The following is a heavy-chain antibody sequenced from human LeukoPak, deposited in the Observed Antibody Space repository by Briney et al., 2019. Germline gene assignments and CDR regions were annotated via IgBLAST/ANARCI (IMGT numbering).Heavy chain of an antibody. D-gene: IGHD3-22*01. CDR2: ISSSSSTI. CDR1: GFTFSSYA. CDR3: ARDQHYYDSSGYMSVDY. J-gene: IGHJ4*02. Sequence: GGSLRLSCAASGFTFSSYAMSWVRQAPGKGLEWVSYISSSSSTIYYADSVKGRFTISRDNAKNSLYLQMNSLRAEDTAVYYCARDQHYYDSSGYMSVDYWGQGTLVTVSS. V-gene: IGHV3-48*04.